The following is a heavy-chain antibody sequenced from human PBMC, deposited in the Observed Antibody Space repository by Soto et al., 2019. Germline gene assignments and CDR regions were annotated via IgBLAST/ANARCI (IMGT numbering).Heavy chain of an antibody. CDR2: INEDESEK. CDR1: GFTFRSYW. CDR3: ARGDFYRGEL. D-gene: IGHD3-3*01. Sequence: EVQLVESGGGLVQPGGSLRLSCVASGFTFRSYWMSWVRQAPGKGLEWVANINEDESEKNYVDSVKGRFTISRDNAKNSLYLQMNSLRAEDTAMYFCARGDFYRGELWGKGTLVTVSP. V-gene: IGHV3-7*05. J-gene: IGHJ4*02.